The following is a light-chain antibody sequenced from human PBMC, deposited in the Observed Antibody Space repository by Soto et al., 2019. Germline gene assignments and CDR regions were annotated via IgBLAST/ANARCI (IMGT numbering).Light chain of an antibody. CDR3: AAWDDSLSGPV. CDR2: RNN. Sequence: QAVVTQPPSASGTPGQRVTISGSGSSSNIGSNYVYWYQQLPGTAPKLLIYRNNQRPSGVPDRFSGSKSGTSASLAISGLRSEDEADYYCAAWDDSLSGPVFGGGTKLTVL. J-gene: IGLJ2*01. V-gene: IGLV1-47*01. CDR1: SSNIGSNY.